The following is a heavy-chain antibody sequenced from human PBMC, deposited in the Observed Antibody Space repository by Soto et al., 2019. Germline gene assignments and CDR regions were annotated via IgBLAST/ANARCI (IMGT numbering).Heavy chain of an antibody. D-gene: IGHD4-4*01. CDR3: ARDRDSNFHSFDY. CDR2: IYDSGST. Sequence: SETVSLTCTVSGGSISSGAYYWSWIRQHPGKGLEWIGYIYDSGSTYYNPSLKSRVTISVDTSKNQFSLKLSSVTAADTAMYYCARDRDSNFHSFDYWGQGTLVTVSS. J-gene: IGHJ4*02. CDR1: GGSISSGAYY. V-gene: IGHV4-31*03.